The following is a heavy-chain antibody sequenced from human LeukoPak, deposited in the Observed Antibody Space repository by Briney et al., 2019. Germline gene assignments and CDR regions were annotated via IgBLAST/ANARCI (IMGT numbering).Heavy chain of an antibody. V-gene: IGHV3-73*01. CDR1: GFSFSGSV. D-gene: IGHD6-13*01. CDR3: SRLEDSSPIEVALDI. J-gene: IGHJ3*02. CDR2: IRSKRNNYAT. Sequence: GGSLRPSCAGSGFSFSGSVMHWVRQAAGKGLEWVGRIRSKRNNYATAYAASVKGRFTISRDDSKSTVYLYMDSLKTEDTALYYCSRLEDSSPIEVALDIWGQGTVVTVSS.